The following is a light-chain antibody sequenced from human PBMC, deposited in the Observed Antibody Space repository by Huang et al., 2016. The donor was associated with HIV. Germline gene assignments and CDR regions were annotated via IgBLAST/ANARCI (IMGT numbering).Light chain of an antibody. CDR1: QDISTN. Sequence: IQLTQSPSSLSASVGDRVTVTCRASQDISTNLAWYQQKPGEAPKVLIYAASTLQSGVPSRFSGSVSGIYVTLTISNLQPEDFATYYCQQLNNYPITFGQGTRLDIK. CDR2: AAS. CDR3: QQLNNYPIT. V-gene: IGKV1-9*01. J-gene: IGKJ5*01.